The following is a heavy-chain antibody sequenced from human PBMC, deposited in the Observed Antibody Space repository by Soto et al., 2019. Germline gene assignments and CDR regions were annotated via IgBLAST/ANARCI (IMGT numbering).Heavy chain of an antibody. Sequence: GGSLRLSCAASGFTFSSYAMHWVRQAPGKGLEXGAGIXXDXGXXXYXXXXKGRFTISRDNSTNTLYLQMNSLRVEDTAVYYCARGPSSRNRFDYWGQGTLVTVSS. CDR3: ARGPSSRNRFDY. J-gene: IGHJ4*02. V-gene: IGHV3-30-3*01. D-gene: IGHD2-2*01. CDR2: IXXDXGXX. CDR1: GFTFSSYA.